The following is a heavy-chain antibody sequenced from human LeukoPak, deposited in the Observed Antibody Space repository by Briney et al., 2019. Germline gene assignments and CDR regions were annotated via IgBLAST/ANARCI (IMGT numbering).Heavy chain of an antibody. J-gene: IGHJ4*02. V-gene: IGHV5-51*01. CDR1: GYSFTSYW. CDR2: IYPGDSDT. CDR3: ARHWPAESLDY. Sequence: GESLKNSCKISGYSFTSYWIGWVRQMPGKGLEWMGIIYPGDSDTRYSPSFQGQVTISADKSISTAYLQWSSLKASDTAIYYRARHWPAESLDYWGQGTLVTVSS.